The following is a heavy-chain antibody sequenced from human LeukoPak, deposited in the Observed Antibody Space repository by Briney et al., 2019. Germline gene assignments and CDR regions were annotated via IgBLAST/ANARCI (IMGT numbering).Heavy chain of an antibody. CDR3: ARDGLDFWSGYYMESWFDP. CDR1: SGSISDYY. CDR2: IYTSGST. Sequence: ASETLSLTCSVSSGSISDYYWSWIRQPAGKGLEWIGRIYTSGSTNYNPSLKSRVTMSVDTSKNQFSLKLSSVTAADTAVYYCARDGLDFWSGYYMESWFDPWGQGTLVTVSS. J-gene: IGHJ5*02. D-gene: IGHD3-3*01. V-gene: IGHV4-4*07.